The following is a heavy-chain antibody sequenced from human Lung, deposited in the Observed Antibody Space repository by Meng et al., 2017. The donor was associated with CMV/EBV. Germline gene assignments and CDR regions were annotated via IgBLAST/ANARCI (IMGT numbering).Heavy chain of an antibody. CDR3: ARRRRWSLVRLGAFDM. V-gene: IGHV4-34*01. D-gene: IGHD3-16*01. J-gene: IGHJ3*02. Sequence: SETXSLXXAFHGDSFSGYYWSWIRQPPGQGLEWIGEINHGGSANYNSSLQTRLNISIDTPKNQFSLEMRSVTAADTAVYYCARRRRWSLVRLGAFDMWGQGTXVTVSS. CDR2: INHGGSA. CDR1: GDSFSGYY.